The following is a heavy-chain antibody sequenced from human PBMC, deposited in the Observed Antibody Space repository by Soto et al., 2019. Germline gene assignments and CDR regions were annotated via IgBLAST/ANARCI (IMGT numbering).Heavy chain of an antibody. V-gene: IGHV4-4*02. Sequence: SETLSLTCAVSGDSVTSNVWWSWVRQPPGKGLEWIGEAYHNGLTDYNPSLKSRVTMSVDTSKNEFSLKLTSLTAADTAIYYCARDAAVPGESDRFDYWGEGTLVTVSS. CDR1: GDSVTSNVW. CDR2: AYHNGLT. CDR3: ARDAAVPGESDRFDY. J-gene: IGHJ4*02. D-gene: IGHD6-19*01.